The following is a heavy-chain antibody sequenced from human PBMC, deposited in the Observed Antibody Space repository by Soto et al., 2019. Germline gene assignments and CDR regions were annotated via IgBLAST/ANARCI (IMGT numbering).Heavy chain of an antibody. CDR3: AKALRGGIVV. CDR1: GFTFNFSG. J-gene: IGHJ6*02. Sequence: EVQLLESGGGLVQPGGSLRLSCTASGFTFNFSGMSWARQAPGKGLEWVSLMTTSGGCTYYAESVKGRFTITRDNSMNALYLQMNSLRAEDTAVYYCAKALRGGIVVWGQGTTVTVSS. V-gene: IGHV3-23*01. CDR2: MTTSGGCT.